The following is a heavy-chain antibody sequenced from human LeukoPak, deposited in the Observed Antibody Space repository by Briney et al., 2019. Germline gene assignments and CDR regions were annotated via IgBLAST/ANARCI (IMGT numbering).Heavy chain of an antibody. V-gene: IGHV1-18*01. D-gene: IGHD2-2*01. CDR2: VSAYNGNT. CDR1: GYTFTSYG. J-gene: IGHJ6*03. Sequence: ASVKVSCKASGYTFTSYGISWVRQAPGQGLEWMGWVSAYNGNTNYAQKLQGRVTMTTDTSTSTAYMELRSLRSDDTAVYYCARGLVVVPAAPYYMDVWGKGTTVTVSS. CDR3: ARGLVVVPAAPYYMDV.